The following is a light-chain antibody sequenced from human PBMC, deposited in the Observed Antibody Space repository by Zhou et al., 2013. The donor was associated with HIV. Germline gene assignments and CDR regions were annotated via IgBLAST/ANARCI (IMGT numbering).Light chain of an antibody. CDR1: QSISSY. V-gene: IGKV1-39*01. CDR2: GSS. Sequence: DIQMTQSPSSLSASVGDRVTITCRASQSISSYLNWYQHKPGKAPKLLIYGSSSLQSGVPSRFSGSGSGTEFSLSISSLQPEDSATYYCQQSYSTPPTFGQGTRLEI. CDR3: QQSYSTPPT. J-gene: IGKJ5*01.